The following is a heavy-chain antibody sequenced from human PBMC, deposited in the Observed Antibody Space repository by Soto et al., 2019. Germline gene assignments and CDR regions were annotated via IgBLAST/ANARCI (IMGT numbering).Heavy chain of an antibody. Sequence: EVQVLESGGGSAQPGGSLRLSCAASGFTFSSYAMSWVSQAPGKGLEWVSGISGSGDSTYYADSVKGRFTVSRDNSKHTLFLYMNSLRAEDTAVYYCVKGVYGGFWGQGTLVTVSS. J-gene: IGHJ4*02. D-gene: IGHD6-6*01. CDR3: VKGVYGGF. CDR1: GFTFSSYA. V-gene: IGHV3-23*01. CDR2: ISGSGDST.